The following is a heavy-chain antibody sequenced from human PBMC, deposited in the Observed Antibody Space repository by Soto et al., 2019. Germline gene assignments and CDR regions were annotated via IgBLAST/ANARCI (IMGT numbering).Heavy chain of an antibody. V-gene: IGHV3-23*01. J-gene: IGHJ6*02. CDR1: GFTVSSYA. CDR3: ARGGYCNSTSCYRCGMDV. D-gene: IGHD2-2*03. CDR2: ISGSGGST. Sequence: PGGSLRLSCAASGFTVSSYAMSWVRQAPGKGLEWVSAISGSGGSTYYADSVKGRFTISRDNSKNTLYLQMNSLRAEDTAVYFCARGGYCNSTSCYRCGMDVWGQGTTVTVSS.